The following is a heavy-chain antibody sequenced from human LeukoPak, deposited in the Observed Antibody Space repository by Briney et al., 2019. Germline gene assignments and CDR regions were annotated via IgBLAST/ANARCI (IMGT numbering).Heavy chain of an antibody. V-gene: IGHV1-69*04. CDR2: IIPILGIA. CDR1: GGTFSSYA. CDR3: AKERKLLPFDC. Sequence: ASVKVSCKASGGTFSSYAISWVRQAPGQGLEWMGRIIPILGIANYAQKFQGRVTITADKSTSTAYMELSSLRSEDTAVYYCAKERKLLPFDCWGQGTLVTVSS. J-gene: IGHJ4*02. D-gene: IGHD1-26*01.